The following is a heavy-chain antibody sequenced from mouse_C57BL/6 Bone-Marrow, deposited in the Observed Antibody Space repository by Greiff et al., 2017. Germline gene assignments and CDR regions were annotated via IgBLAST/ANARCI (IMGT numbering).Heavy chain of an antibody. Sequence: QVQLQQSGPELVKPGASVKISCKASGYSFTSYYIHWVKQRPGQGLEWIGWIYPGSGNTKYNEKFKGKATLTADTSSSTAYIQLSSLTSEDSAVYYCARDYYGSWFAYWGQGTLVTVSA. V-gene: IGHV1-66*01. CDR3: ARDYYGSWFAY. D-gene: IGHD1-1*01. CDR1: GYSFTSYY. J-gene: IGHJ3*01. CDR2: IYPGSGNT.